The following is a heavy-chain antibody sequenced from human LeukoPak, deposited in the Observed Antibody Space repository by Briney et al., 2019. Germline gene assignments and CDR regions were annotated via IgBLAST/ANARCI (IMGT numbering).Heavy chain of an antibody. CDR3: ARDSQYYYDSSGYYPTDNWFDP. CDR2: IKQDGSEK. Sequence: GGSLRLSCAASGFTFSSYWMSWVRQAPGKGLEWVANIKQDGSEKYYVDSVKGRFTISRDNAKNSLYLQMNSLRAEDTAVYYCARDSQYYYDSSGYYPTDNWFDPWGQGTLVTVSS. J-gene: IGHJ5*02. CDR1: GFTFSSYW. D-gene: IGHD3-22*01. V-gene: IGHV3-7*01.